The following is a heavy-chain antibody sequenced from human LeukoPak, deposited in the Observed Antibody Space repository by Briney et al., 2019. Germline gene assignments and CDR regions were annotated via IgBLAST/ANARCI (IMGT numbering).Heavy chain of an antibody. CDR1: GGSISSYY. CDR3: ARHGRGAGATFNF. J-gene: IGHJ4*02. Sequence: PSETLSLTCTVSGGSISSYYWSWIRQPPGKGLEWIGYIYYSRSTNYNPSLTSRVTMSVDTSKNQISLNLSSVTAADTAVYYCARHGRGAGATFNFWGQGTLVTVSS. CDR2: IYYSRST. D-gene: IGHD1-26*01. V-gene: IGHV4-59*08.